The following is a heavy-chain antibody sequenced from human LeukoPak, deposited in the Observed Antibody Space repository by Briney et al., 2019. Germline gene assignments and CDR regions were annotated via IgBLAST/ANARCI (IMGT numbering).Heavy chain of an antibody. CDR1: GYTFTSYY. CDR3: ARDVIAAAVEPFDY. D-gene: IGHD6-13*01. V-gene: IGHV1-2*02. Sequence: ASVKVSCKASGYTFTSYYIHWVRQAHGQGLEWMGWINANSGDTNYAQKLQGRVTMTRDTSISTAYMELRSLRSDDTAVYYCARDVIAAAVEPFDYWGQGTMVTLSS. J-gene: IGHJ4*02. CDR2: INANSGDT.